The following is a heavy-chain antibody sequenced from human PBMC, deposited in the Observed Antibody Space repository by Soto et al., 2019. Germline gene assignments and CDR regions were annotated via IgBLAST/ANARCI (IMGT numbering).Heavy chain of an antibody. J-gene: IGHJ5*02. D-gene: IGHD2-21*02. V-gene: IGHV3-11*01. CDR1: GFTFSDYY. Sequence: PAGSLTLSCAASGFTFSDYYMSWIRQAPGKGLEWVSYISSSGYTIYYADSVKGRFTISRDNAKNSVHLQMNSLRAEDTAVYYCARVLVFYGGFDPWGQGTLVTVS. CDR2: ISSSGYTI. CDR3: ARVLVFYGGFDP.